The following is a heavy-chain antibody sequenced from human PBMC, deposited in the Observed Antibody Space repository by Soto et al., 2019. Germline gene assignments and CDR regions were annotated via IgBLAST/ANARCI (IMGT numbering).Heavy chain of an antibody. Sequence: EVQLVESGGGLVKPGWSLRLSCAASGFTFSSYSMNWVRQAPGKGLEWVSSISSSSSYIYYADSVKGRFTISRDNAKNSMYLQMNSLRAEDTAVYYCARSFRDCSGGSCYSVDAFDIWGQGTMVTVSS. V-gene: IGHV3-21*01. CDR1: GFTFSSYS. CDR3: ARSFRDCSGGSCYSVDAFDI. CDR2: ISSSSSYI. D-gene: IGHD2-15*01. J-gene: IGHJ3*02.